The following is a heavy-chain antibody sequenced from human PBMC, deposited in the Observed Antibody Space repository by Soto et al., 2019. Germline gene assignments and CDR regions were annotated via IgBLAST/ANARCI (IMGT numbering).Heavy chain of an antibody. CDR2: TYYRSKWYN. V-gene: IGHV6-1*01. D-gene: IGHD6-19*01. J-gene: IGHJ5*02. CDR3: ERSEGIAVAGTVCFDP. CDR1: GDSVSSNSAA. Sequence: SQTLSLTCAISGDSVSSNSAAWNWIRQSPSRGLEWLGRTYYRSKWYNDYAVSVKSRITINPDTSKNQFSLQLNSVTPEDTAVYYCERSEGIAVAGTVCFDPWGQGTLVTVSS.